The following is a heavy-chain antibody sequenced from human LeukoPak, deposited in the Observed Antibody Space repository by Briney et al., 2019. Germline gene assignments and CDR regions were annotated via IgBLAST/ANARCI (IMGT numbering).Heavy chain of an antibody. J-gene: IGHJ4*02. V-gene: IGHV3-23*01. D-gene: IGHD6-13*01. CDR1: GFTFSSYA. Sequence: PGGSLRLSCAASGFTFSSYAMSWVRQAPGGGLEWVSAISGSGGSTYYADSVKGRFTISRDNSKNTLYLQMNSLRDEDTAVYYCAKEHRSSWEFDYWGQGTLVTVSS. CDR2: ISGSGGST. CDR3: AKEHRSSWEFDY.